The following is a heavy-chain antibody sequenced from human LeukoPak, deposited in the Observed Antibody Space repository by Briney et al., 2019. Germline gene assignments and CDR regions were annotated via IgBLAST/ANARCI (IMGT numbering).Heavy chain of an antibody. CDR1: GGSISSGNYY. D-gene: IGHD3-10*01. CDR2: IYTSGST. CDR3: AREPAAGSGNY. V-gene: IGHV4-61*02. J-gene: IGHJ4*02. Sequence: SETLSLTCTVSGGSISSGNYYWSWIRQPAGKGLEWIGRIYTSGSTNYNPSLKSQVTISVDTSKNQFSLKLSSVTAADTAVYYCAREPAAGSGNYWGQGTLVTVSS.